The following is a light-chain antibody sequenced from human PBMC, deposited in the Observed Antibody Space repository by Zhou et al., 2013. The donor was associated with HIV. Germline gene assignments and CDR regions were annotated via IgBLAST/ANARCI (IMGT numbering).Light chain of an antibody. CDR3: QQYSRPPLT. Sequence: ELVLTQSPATLSLSPGERATLSCRASQSVSRYLAWYQQKPGQAPRLLIYGASNRVSGIPDRFSGGGSGTDFTLTISRLEPEDFAVFYCQQYSRPPLTFGGGTKVEIK. V-gene: IGKV3-20*01. CDR1: QSVSRY. CDR2: GAS. J-gene: IGKJ4*01.